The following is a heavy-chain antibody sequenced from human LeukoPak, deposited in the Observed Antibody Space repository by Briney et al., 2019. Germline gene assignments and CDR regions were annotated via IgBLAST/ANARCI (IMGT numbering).Heavy chain of an antibody. J-gene: IGHJ6*03. CDR2: ISSSNKYI. CDR3: ARVGGAYSSSWYSHYHYYMDV. Sequence: PGGSLRLSCAASGFTFSIYSMSWVRQAPGKGLEWVSYISSSNKYIYYADSVKGRFTISRDNAKNSLYLQMNSLRAEDTAVYYCARVGGAYSSSWYSHYHYYMDVWGKGTTVTISS. V-gene: IGHV3-21*01. D-gene: IGHD6-13*01. CDR1: GFTFSIYS.